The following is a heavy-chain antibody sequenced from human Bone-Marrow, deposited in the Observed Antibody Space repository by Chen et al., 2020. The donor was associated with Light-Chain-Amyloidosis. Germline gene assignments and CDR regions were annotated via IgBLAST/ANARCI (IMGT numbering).Heavy chain of an antibody. Sequence: EVNLVESGGGLVKPGGSLRLSCAASGFTFSGAWMSWVRQAPGKGLEWLGRIKSDADGGTTDYAAPEQGRFSISRDDSKKTLYLQMSSLKIEDTAMYYCTTDGRTDYWGQGTLVTVSS. V-gene: IGHV3-15*01. CDR1: GFTFSGAW. J-gene: IGHJ4*02. CDR2: IKSDADGGTT. CDR3: TTDGRTDY.